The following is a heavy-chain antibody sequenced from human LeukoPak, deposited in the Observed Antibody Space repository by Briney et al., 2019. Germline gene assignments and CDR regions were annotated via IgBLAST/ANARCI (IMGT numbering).Heavy chain of an antibody. V-gene: IGHV3-30-3*01. J-gene: IGHJ4*02. CDR2: ISYDGSNK. CDR1: GFTFSSYA. CDR3: ARGYRIAAAGTYGNYFDY. D-gene: IGHD6-13*01. Sequence: GGSLRLSCAASGFTFSSYAMHWVRQAPGKGLEWVAVISYDGSNKYYADSVKGRFTISRDNSKNTLYLQMNSLRAEDTAVYYCARGYRIAAAGTYGNYFDYWGQGTLVTVSS.